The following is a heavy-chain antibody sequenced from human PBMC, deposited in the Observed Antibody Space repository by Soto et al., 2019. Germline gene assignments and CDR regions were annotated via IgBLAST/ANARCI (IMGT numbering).Heavy chain of an antibody. CDR2: INPRSGDT. J-gene: IGHJ5*02. D-gene: IGHD1-26*01. V-gene: IGHV1-2*06. CDR1: GYTFICYY. CDR3: GRDGVGATPLGWFDP. Sequence: QVQLVQSGAEVKKPGASVKVSCKASGYTFICYYIHWVRQAPGQGREWMGRINPRSGDTTYAQKFQGRLTMTRDTSISTAYMELSSLRSDDTAVYYCGRDGVGATPLGWFDPWGQGSLVTVSS.